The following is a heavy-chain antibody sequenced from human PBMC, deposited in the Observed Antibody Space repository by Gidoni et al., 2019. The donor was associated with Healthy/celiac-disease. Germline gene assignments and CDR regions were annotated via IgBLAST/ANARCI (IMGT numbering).Heavy chain of an antibody. CDR1: D. Sequence: DINWVRQATGQGLEWMGWMNPNSGNTGYAQKFQGRVTMTRNTSISTAYMELSSLRSEDTAVYYCARGQSRRFLEWLFPYYMDVWGKGTTVTVSS. CDR2: MNPNSGNT. J-gene: IGHJ6*03. D-gene: IGHD3-3*01. CDR3: ARGQSRRFLEWLFPYYMDV. V-gene: IGHV1-8*01.